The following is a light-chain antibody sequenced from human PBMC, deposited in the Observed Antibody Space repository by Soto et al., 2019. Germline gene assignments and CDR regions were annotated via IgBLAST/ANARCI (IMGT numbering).Light chain of an antibody. CDR1: QTI. J-gene: IGKJ1*01. Sequence: DIQMTQSPSSLSASVGDRVTITCRASQTINCYQHKPGTAPKLLIYAASSLQSGVPSRFSGSGSGTDFTLTISSLQPEDFATYYCQQSYSIPPTFGQGTKVDI. CDR3: QQSYSIPPT. CDR2: AAS. V-gene: IGKV1-39*01.